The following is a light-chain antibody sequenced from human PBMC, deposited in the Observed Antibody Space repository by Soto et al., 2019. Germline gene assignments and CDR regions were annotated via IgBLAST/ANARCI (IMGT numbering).Light chain of an antibody. V-gene: IGKV1-39*01. Sequence: DIQMTQSPSSLSASVGDSVTITCRASQNIKTYLNWYQQKPGKAPNLLIYAASSLHSGVPSRFSGSGSGTDFTLTISSLQPEDSATYYCQQSFSSPPWTFGQGTKVEIK. CDR3: QQSFSSPPWT. CDR2: AAS. CDR1: QNIKTY. J-gene: IGKJ1*01.